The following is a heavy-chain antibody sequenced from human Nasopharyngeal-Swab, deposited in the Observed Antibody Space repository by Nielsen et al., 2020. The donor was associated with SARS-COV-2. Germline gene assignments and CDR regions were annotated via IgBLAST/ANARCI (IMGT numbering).Heavy chain of an antibody. J-gene: IGHJ4*02. CDR1: GGSIRSSSYY. CDR2: IYYSGST. CDR3: ARHQSWWLVRGLRFDY. D-gene: IGHD6-19*01. Sequence: SETLSLTCTVSGGSIRSSSYYWGWIRQHPGKGLEWIGSIYYSGSTYYNPSLKSRVTISVDTSKNQFSLKLSSVTAADTAVYYCARHQSWWLVRGLRFDYWGQGTLVTVSS. V-gene: IGHV4-39*01.